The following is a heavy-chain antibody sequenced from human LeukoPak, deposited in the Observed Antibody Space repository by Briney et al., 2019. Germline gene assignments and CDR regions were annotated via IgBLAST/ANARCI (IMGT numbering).Heavy chain of an antibody. CDR3: ARPRGCGSSRCNNFDY. Sequence: GGSLRLSCAASGITFSDHYMSWIRQAPGKGLEWLSYISSGGDSIYYADSVKGRFTISRDNAKNSVSLQMNSLRAEDTAVYYCARPRGCGSSRCNNFDYWGQGTLVTVSS. CDR2: ISSGGDSI. J-gene: IGHJ4*02. D-gene: IGHD2-2*01. CDR1: GITFSDHY. V-gene: IGHV3-11*04.